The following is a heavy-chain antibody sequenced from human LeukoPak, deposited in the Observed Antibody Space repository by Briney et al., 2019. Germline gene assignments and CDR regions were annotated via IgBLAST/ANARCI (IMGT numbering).Heavy chain of an antibody. J-gene: IGHJ4*02. CDR1: GVSIGSYY. CDR2: IYYSGST. Sequence: RPSETLSLTCTVSGVSIGSYYWSWIRQPPGKGLEWIGYIYYSGSTNYSPSLKSRVTISVDTSKNQFSLNLSSVTAADTATYYCARESLIYGSGSPIFDYWGQGALVTVSS. CDR3: ARESLIYGSGSPIFDY. V-gene: IGHV4-59*01. D-gene: IGHD3-10*01.